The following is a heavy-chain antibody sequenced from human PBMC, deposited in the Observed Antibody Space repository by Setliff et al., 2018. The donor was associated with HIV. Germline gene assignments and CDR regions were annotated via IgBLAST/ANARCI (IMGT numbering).Heavy chain of an antibody. Sequence: PGGSLRLSCAASGFTFSDYYMSWIRQAPGKGLEWVSYVSSSGTTKWYADSVTGRFTISRDNAKNSLYLQMNSLRTEDTALYYCAKDISRITGTDVFDYWGQGTLVTVSS. CDR3: AKDISRITGTDVFDY. V-gene: IGHV3-11*01. D-gene: IGHD1-20*01. CDR2: VSSSGTTK. J-gene: IGHJ4*02. CDR1: GFTFSDYY.